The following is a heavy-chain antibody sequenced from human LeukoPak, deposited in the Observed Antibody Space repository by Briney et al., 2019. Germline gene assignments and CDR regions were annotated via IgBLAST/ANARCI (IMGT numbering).Heavy chain of an antibody. CDR2: IYHSGST. J-gene: IGHJ3*02. D-gene: IGHD3-10*01. V-gene: IGHV4-30-2*01. CDR1: GGSISSGGYY. CDR3: ARLVRDPYAFDI. Sequence: SETLSLTCTVSGGSISSGGYYWSWIRQPPGKGLEWIGYIYHSGSTYYNPSLKSRVTISVDRSKNQFSLKLSSVTAADTAVYYCARLVRDPYAFDIWGQGTMVTVSS.